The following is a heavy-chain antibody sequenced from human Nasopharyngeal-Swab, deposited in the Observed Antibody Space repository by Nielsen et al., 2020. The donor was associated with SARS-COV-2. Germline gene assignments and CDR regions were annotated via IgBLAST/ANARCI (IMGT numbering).Heavy chain of an antibody. J-gene: IGHJ3*02. CDR2: ISYDGSNK. CDR3: AKGGGTTGTVGLDI. V-gene: IGHV3-30*18. D-gene: IGHD1-1*01. CDR1: GFTFSSYG. Sequence: GESLKISCAASGFTFSSYGMHWVRQAPGKGLEWVAVISYDGSNKYYADSVKGRFTISRDNSKNTPYLQMNSLRAEDTAVYYCAKGGGTTGTVGLDIWGQGTMVTVSS.